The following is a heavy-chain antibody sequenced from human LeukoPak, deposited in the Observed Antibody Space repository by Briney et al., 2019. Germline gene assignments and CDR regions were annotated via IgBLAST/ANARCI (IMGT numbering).Heavy chain of an antibody. J-gene: IGHJ4*02. V-gene: IGHV3-23*01. CDR2: ISGSGGST. CDR3: AKDFRNTMVRGVYDY. Sequence: GRSLRLSCAASGFTFSSYAMSWVRQAPGKGLEWVSAISGSGGSTYYADSVKGRFTISRDNSKNTLYLQMNSLRAEDTAVYYCAKDFRNTMVRGVYDYWGQGTLVTVSS. CDR1: GFTFSSYA. D-gene: IGHD3-10*01.